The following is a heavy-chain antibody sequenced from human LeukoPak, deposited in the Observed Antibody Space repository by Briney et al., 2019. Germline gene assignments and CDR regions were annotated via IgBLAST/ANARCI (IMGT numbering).Heavy chain of an antibody. CDR2: IYTSGST. CDR1: GGSISSGSYY. CDR3: ASEDRGDYYLDY. J-gene: IGHJ4*02. D-gene: IGHD4-17*01. Sequence: PSETLSLTCTVSGGSISSGSYYWSWLRQPAGTGLEWIGRIYTSGSTNYNPSLKSRVTISVDTSKNQFSLKLCSVTAADTAVYYCASEDRGDYYLDYWGQGTLVTVSS. V-gene: IGHV4-61*02.